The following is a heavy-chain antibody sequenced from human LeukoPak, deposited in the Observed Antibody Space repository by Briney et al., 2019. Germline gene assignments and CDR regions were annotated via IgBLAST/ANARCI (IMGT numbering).Heavy chain of an antibody. Sequence: GGSLRLSCAASGFTFSSYSMNWVRQAPGKGLEWVSSISSSSSYIYYADSVKGRFTISRDNAKNSLYLQTNSLRAEDTAVYYCARGLSGSMVYWGQGTLVTVSS. CDR1: GFTFSSYS. CDR3: ARGLSGSMVY. V-gene: IGHV3-21*01. CDR2: ISSSSSYI. D-gene: IGHD3-10*01. J-gene: IGHJ4*02.